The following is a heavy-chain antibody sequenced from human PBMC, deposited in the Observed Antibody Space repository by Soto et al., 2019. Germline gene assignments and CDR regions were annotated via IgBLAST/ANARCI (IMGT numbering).Heavy chain of an antibody. V-gene: IGHV1-3*04. Sequence: ASVKVSCKAVGYTFSTYKIHWVRQAPGQGLEWMGWINTGNGDTRYSQMFQDRVTLTSDTSTITAFMELGSLTFEDTAVYYCARDEDVWG. CDR2: INTGNGDT. CDR3: ARDEDV. J-gene: IGHJ6*02. CDR1: GYTFSTYK.